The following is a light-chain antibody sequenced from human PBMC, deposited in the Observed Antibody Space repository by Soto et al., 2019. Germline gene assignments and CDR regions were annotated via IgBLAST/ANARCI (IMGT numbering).Light chain of an antibody. J-gene: IGLJ2*01. CDR3: CAYAGSYSMV. CDR2: DVS. V-gene: IGLV2-11*01. CDR1: SSDVGGYDY. Sequence: QSALTQPRSVSGSPGQSVTISCTGTSSDVGGYDYVSWYQQHPGKAPKVMIYDVSKRPSGVPDRFSGSKSGNTASLTISGLQAEDEADYYCCAYAGSYSMVFGGGTNLTVL.